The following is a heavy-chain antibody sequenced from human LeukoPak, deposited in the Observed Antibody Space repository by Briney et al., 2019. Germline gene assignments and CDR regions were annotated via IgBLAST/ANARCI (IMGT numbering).Heavy chain of an antibody. CDR1: GYTFTSYG. J-gene: IGHJ4*02. Sequence: ASVKVSCKASGYTFTSYGINWVRQATGQGLEWMGWMNPNSGNTGYAQKFQGRVTMTRNTSISTAYMELSSLRSEDTAVYYCARADGEKPKFDLRLFLSYGGREPLVPVSS. CDR3: ARADGEKPKFDLRLFLSY. CDR2: MNPNSGNT. V-gene: IGHV1-8*01. D-gene: IGHD3-22*01.